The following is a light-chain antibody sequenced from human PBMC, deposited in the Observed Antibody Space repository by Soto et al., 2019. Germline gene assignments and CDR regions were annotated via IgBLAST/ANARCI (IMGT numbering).Light chain of an antibody. CDR1: ISDVGFYAR. Sequence: QPVLTQPPSVSGSPGQSVTISCTGTISDVGFYARVSWYQQPPGTAPELLIYDVTNRPSGVPDRFSGSQSGKTASLTISGLQAEDEADYYCAAWDGSLRGVVFGGGTKLTVL. J-gene: IGLJ2*01. V-gene: IGLV2-18*01. CDR3: AAWDGSLRGVV. CDR2: DVT.